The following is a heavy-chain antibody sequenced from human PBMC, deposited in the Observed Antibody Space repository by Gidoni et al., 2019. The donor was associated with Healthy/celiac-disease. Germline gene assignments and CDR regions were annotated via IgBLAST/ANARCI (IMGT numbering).Heavy chain of an antibody. V-gene: IGHV3-23*01. CDR1: GFTFSRYA. D-gene: IGHD3-3*01. CDR2: ISGSGGST. J-gene: IGHJ4*02. CDR3: ANAREFWSGYYYYFDY. Sequence: VQLLESVVGLVQPGWSLRLACAASGFTFSRYAMSWVRQDPGKGLEGVSAISGSGGSTYYAASVKGRFTISRDNTKNTVYLQMKSRRAEDTAVYYCANAREFWSGYYYYFDYWGQGTLVTVSS.